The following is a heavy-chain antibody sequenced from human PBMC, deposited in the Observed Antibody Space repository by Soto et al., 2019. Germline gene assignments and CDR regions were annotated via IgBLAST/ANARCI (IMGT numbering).Heavy chain of an antibody. J-gene: IGHJ6*02. V-gene: IGHV1-69*01. D-gene: IGHD6-13*01. CDR2: IIPIFGTA. Sequence: QVQLVQSGAEVKKPGSSVKVSCKASGGTFSSYAISWVRQAPGQGLEWMGGIIPIFGTANYAQKSQGRVTITADESTSTAYMELSSLRSEDTAVYYCARGKKTAAAGTYYYYYYGMDVWGQGTTVTVSS. CDR1: GGTFSSYA. CDR3: ARGKKTAAAGTYYYYYYGMDV.